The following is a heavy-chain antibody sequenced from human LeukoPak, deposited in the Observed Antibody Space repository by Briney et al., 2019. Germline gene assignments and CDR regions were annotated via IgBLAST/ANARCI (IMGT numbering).Heavy chain of an antibody. D-gene: IGHD3-10*01. CDR1: GGSISCYY. CDR3: AKSNGYGLVDI. CDR2: IYTSGST. Sequence: PSETLSLTCTVSGGSISCYYWSWIRQPAGKGLEWIGRIYTSGSTNYNPSLKSRVTISLDTSRNQFSLKLNSVTAADTAVYYCAKSNGYGLVDIWGQGTMVIVS. V-gene: IGHV4-4*07. J-gene: IGHJ3*02.